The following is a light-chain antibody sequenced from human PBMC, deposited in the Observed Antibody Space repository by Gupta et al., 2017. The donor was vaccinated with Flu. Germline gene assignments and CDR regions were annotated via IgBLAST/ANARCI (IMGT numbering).Light chain of an antibody. CDR2: EDS. CDR3: GTWDTSLSAAV. CDR1: SSNIGDKY. V-gene: IGLV1-51*02. Sequence: QSVLTQPPSVSAAPGQKVTLPCSGSSSNIGDKYVSWYKKLPGAAPKLLIYEDSKRPSGIPDRVSGSKSGTSATLGITGLQTGDEADYYCGTWDTSLSAAVFGGGTKLTVL. J-gene: IGLJ3*02.